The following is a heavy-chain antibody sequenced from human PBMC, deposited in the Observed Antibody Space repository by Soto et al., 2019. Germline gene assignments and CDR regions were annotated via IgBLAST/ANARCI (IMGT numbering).Heavy chain of an antibody. D-gene: IGHD1-1*01. CDR3: VREGTKKLRDRFDP. V-gene: IGHV4-59*12. Sequence: PSETLSLTCTVSGGSISSYYWSWIRQPPGKGLEWIGYIYYSGSTNYNPSLKSRVTMSVDMSKKQFSLPLSSVTAADTAIYYCVREGTKKLRDRFDPWGRGSLVTVSS. J-gene: IGHJ5*02. CDR2: IYYSGST. CDR1: GGSISSYY.